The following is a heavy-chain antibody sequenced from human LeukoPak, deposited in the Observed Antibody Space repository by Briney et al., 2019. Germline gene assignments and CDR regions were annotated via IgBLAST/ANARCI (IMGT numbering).Heavy chain of an antibody. CDR1: GFTFRSYT. Sequence: GGSLRLSCAASGFTFRSYTMHWVRQAPGKGLEWVAVILYDGRTTNYAESVRGRFTISRDTSENTLYLQMNNLRAEDTAVYYCAKGKGVVPSPYYFDYWGQGTLVTVSS. CDR2: ILYDGRTT. CDR3: AKGKGVVPSPYYFDY. V-gene: IGHV3-30*04. J-gene: IGHJ4*02. D-gene: IGHD2-15*01.